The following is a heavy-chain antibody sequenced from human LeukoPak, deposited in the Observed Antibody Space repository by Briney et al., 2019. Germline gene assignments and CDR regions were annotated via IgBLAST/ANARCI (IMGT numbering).Heavy chain of an antibody. CDR3: ARGLTRAITIFGVVIPNWFDP. CDR2: ISSSSSYI. J-gene: IGHJ5*02. Sequence: GGSLRLSCAASGFTFSSYSMNWVRQAPGKGLEWVSSISSSSSYIYYADSVKGRLTISRDNAKNSLYLQMNSLRAEDTAVYYCARGLTRAITIFGVVIPNWFDPWGQGTLVTVSS. D-gene: IGHD3-3*01. CDR1: GFTFSSYS. V-gene: IGHV3-21*01.